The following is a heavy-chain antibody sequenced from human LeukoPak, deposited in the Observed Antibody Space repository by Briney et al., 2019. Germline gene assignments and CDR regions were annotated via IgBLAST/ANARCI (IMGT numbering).Heavy chain of an antibody. CDR1: DDSITMYY. CDR2: VDHTGST. J-gene: IGHJ6*03. V-gene: IGHV4-59*01. D-gene: IGHD5-18*01. Sequence: PSETLSLTCSVSDDSITMYYWTWIRQPPGKGLEWIGYVDHTGSTNFNPSLNGRVSTSRDTTKNLFSLRLRSVTAADTAVYYCTRGGYSYGYYYYYYMDVWGKGTTVTVSS. CDR3: TRGGYSYGYYYYYYMDV.